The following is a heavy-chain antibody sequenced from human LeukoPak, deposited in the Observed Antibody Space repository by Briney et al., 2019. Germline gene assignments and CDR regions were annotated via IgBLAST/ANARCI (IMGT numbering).Heavy chain of an antibody. CDR3: ARDRGTPGYSSSSLDF. CDR1: GYTFISYY. D-gene: IGHD6-6*01. J-gene: IGHJ4*02. Sequence: ASVKVSCKASGYTFISYYIHWVRQAPGQGLEWMGWINPKSGGTKSPQKFQGRVTMTRDTSISTAYMEVSALRSDDTAVYYCARDRGTPGYSSSSLDFWGQGTLVTVSS. CDR2: INPKSGGT. V-gene: IGHV1-2*02.